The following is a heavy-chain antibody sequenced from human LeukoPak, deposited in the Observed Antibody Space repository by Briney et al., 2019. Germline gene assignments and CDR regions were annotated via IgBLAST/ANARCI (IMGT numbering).Heavy chain of an antibody. V-gene: IGHV3-33*01. CDR1: GFTFSTYA. CDR3: AREADCSGGNCYRGPFDI. J-gene: IGHJ3*02. Sequence: GGSLRLSCAASGFTFSTYAIHWVRQAPGKGLEWVAAIWYDGSNQYYPDSVKGRLPISRDNSKNTLYLQMNSLRVEDTAVYYCAREADCSGGNCYRGPFDIWGQGTMVTVSS. D-gene: IGHD2-15*01. CDR2: IWYDGSNQ.